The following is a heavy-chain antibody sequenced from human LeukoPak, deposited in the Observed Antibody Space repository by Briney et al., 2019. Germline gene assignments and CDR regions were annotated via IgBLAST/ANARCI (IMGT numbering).Heavy chain of an antibody. V-gene: IGHV1-3*01. Sequence: GASVKVSCKASGYTFTSYAMHWVRQAPGQRLEWMGWINAGNGNTKYSQKFQGRVTITRDTSASTAYMELSSLRSEDTAVYYCARDPGYGDSSGSYWGQGTLVTVSS. CDR2: INAGNGNT. CDR3: ARDPGYGDSSGSY. D-gene: IGHD4-17*01. J-gene: IGHJ4*02. CDR1: GYTFTSYA.